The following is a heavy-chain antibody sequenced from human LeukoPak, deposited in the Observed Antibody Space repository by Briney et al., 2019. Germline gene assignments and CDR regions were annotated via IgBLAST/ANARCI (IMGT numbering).Heavy chain of an antibody. CDR1: GYTFTGYY. J-gene: IGHJ4*02. V-gene: IGHV1-2*02. D-gene: IGHD1-26*01. Sequence: ASVKVSCKTSGYTFTGYYLHWVRQAPGQGLEWMGWINPNSGGANYAPKFQGRVTMTRDTSISKAYMELSSLRSDDTAVYYCASGPHSGSSHPLYYFDYWGQGTLVTVSS. CDR3: ASGPHSGSSHPLYYFDY. CDR2: INPNSGGA.